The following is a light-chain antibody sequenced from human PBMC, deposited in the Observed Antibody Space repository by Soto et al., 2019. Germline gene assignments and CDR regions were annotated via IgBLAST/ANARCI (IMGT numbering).Light chain of an antibody. Sequence: QSALTQPASVSGSPGQSITISCTGSSCDVGLYNYVSWYQQHPGKAPKLIIYEVTNRPSGVSNRFSGSKSGNTASLIISGLQAEDEADYYCTSYTSGRIWVFGGGTKLTVL. V-gene: IGLV2-14*01. CDR2: EVT. CDR3: TSYTSGRIWV. J-gene: IGLJ3*02. CDR1: SCDVGLYNY.